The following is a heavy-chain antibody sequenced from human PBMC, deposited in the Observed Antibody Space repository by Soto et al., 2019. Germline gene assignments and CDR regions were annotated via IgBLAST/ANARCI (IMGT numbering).Heavy chain of an antibody. D-gene: IGHD3-3*01. J-gene: IGHJ6*02. CDR1: GFTFSSYG. CDR2: ISYDGSNK. Sequence: QVQLVESGGGVVQPGRSLRLSCAASGFTFSSYGMHWVRQAPGKGLEWVAVISYDGSNKYYADSVKGRFTISRDNSKNTLYLQMNSLRAEDTAVYYCAKDITYYDFWSGPYGMDVWGQGTTVTVSS. V-gene: IGHV3-30*18. CDR3: AKDITYYDFWSGPYGMDV.